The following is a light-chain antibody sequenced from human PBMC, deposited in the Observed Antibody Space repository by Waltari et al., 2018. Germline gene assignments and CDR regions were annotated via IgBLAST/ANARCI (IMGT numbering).Light chain of an antibody. CDR3: QQRDSWPLT. CDR1: QNIGSQ. V-gene: IGKV3-11*01. Sequence: EMVLTQSPVILSLSPGERAALSCRASQNIGSQLAWYQQRPGQAPRLLIDDVSNRVTCIPARFSGSGSGTDFTLTISGLAPEDTAVYYCQQRDSWPLTFGGGTKVEI. CDR2: DVS. J-gene: IGKJ4*01.